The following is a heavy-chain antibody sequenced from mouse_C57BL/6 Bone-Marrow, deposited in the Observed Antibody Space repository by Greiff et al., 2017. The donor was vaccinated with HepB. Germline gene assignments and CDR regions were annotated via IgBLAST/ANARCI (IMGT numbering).Heavy chain of an antibody. CDR2: ISDGGSYT. V-gene: IGHV5-4*01. CDR1: GFTFSSYA. J-gene: IGHJ1*03. CDR3: ARGGWYFDV. Sequence: VQLVESGGGLVKPGGSLKLSCAASGFTFSSYAMSWVRQTPEKRLEWVATISDGGSYTYYPDNVKGRFTISRDNAKNNLYLQMSHLESEDTAMYYCARGGWYFDVWGTGTTVTVSS.